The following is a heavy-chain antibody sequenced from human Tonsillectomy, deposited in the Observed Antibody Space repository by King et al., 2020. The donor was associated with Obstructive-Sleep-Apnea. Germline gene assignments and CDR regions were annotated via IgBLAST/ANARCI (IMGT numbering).Heavy chain of an antibody. CDR1: GGSISSSSDY. Sequence: QLQESGPGLVKPSETLSLTCTVSGGSISSSSDYWGWIRQPPGKGLEWIGSMYYSCGTYYNPSLTSRVTISVDTSKNQFSLNLSSVTAADTAVYYCARDGTSYGSPPPSWFDPWGQGTLVTVSS. D-gene: IGHD2-2*01. CDR2: MYYSCGT. J-gene: IGHJ5*02. V-gene: IGHV4-39*07. CDR3: ARDGTSYGSPPPSWFDP.